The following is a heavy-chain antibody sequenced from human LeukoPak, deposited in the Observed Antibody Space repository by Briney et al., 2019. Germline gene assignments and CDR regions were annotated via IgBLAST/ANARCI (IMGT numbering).Heavy chain of an antibody. CDR1: GYAFTSYY. D-gene: IGHD3-22*01. Sequence: ASVKLSCKSSGYAFTSYYMHWVRHAPRQRPEWGGIINPSGGSTSHAQKLQGRVTMTRDMSTSTVYMELSSLRSEDTAVYYCARSDRGYYYDSITGSDIWGQRTMVTVSS. J-gene: IGHJ3*02. CDR2: INPSGGST. V-gene: IGHV1-46*01. CDR3: ARSDRGYYYDSITGSDI.